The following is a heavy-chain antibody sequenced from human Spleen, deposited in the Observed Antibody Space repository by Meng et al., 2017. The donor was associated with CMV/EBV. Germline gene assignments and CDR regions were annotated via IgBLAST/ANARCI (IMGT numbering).Heavy chain of an antibody. CDR3: ARGYSSSWSPWFDP. D-gene: IGHD6-13*01. Sequence: SGGSVSSGSYYWSWIRQPPGKGLEWIGYIYYSGSTNYNPSLKSRVTISVDTSKNQFSLKLSSVTAADTAVYYCARGYSSSWSPWFDPWGQGTLVTVSS. V-gene: IGHV4-61*01. CDR1: GGSVSSGSYY. CDR2: IYYSGST. J-gene: IGHJ5*02.